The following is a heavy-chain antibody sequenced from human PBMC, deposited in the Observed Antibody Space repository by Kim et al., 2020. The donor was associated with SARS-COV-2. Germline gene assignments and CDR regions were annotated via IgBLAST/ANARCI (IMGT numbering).Heavy chain of an antibody. V-gene: IGHV4-31*03. CDR3: ARGPLPSSSYYYYGMDV. CDR2: IYYSGST. CDR1: GGSISSGGYY. Sequence: SETLSLTCTVSGGSISSGGYYWSWIRQHPGKGLEWIGYIYYSGSTYYNPSLKSRVTISVDTSKNQFSLKLSSVTAADTAVYYCARGPLPSSSYYYYGMDVWGQGTTVTVSS. J-gene: IGHJ6*02. D-gene: IGHD6-6*01.